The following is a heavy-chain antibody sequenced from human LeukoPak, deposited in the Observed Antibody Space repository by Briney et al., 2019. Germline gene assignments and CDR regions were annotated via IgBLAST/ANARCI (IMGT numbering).Heavy chain of an antibody. CDR1: GYSFTSYW. D-gene: IGHD2-15*01. V-gene: IGHV5-51*01. CDR2: IYPGDSDT. CDR3: SRLLGSQDYFYGMDV. Sequence: GESLKISCKGSGYSFTSYWIGWVRQMPGKGLEWMGIIYPGDSDTRYSPSFQGQVTISADKSISTAYLQWSSLKASDTAMYYWSRLLGSQDYFYGMDVWGQGTTVTVSS. J-gene: IGHJ6*02.